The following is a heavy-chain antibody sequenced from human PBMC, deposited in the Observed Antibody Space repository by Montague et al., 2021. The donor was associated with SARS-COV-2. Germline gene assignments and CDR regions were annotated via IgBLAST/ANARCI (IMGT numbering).Heavy chain of an antibody. D-gene: IGHD1-26*01. CDR3: VKWRGSQSEFDS. J-gene: IGHJ4*02. CDR1: GFTFSNYW. Sequence: SLRLSCAASGFTFSNYWMGWVRQAPGKGLEWAAHIKFYGSNMEYADSVKGRFTISRDNAKSSVYLQMNSLRAEDTAVFYCVKWRGSQSEFDSWGQGALVTISS. CDR2: IKFYGSNM. V-gene: IGHV3-7*01.